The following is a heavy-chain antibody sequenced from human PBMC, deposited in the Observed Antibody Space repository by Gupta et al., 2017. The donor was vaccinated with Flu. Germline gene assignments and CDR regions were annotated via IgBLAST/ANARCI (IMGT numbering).Heavy chain of an antibody. CDR1: GYIFTDFY. J-gene: IGHJ4*02. CDR3: AGLEMATVSRDYFDY. CDR2: INPKTGGT. V-gene: IGHV1-2*02. Sequence: QVQLVQSGAEGKKPGASLKVSCKASGYIFTDFYIHWVRQVPGQGPEWMGWINPKTGGTNYEQKLQGRVTITTDTSITTAYMELTTLTSDDTAVYYCAGLEMATVSRDYFDYWGQGTLVSVSS. D-gene: IGHD4-4*01.